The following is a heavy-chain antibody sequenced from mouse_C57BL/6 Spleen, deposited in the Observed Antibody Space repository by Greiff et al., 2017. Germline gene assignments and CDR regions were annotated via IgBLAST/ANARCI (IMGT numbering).Heavy chain of an antibody. CDR2: IYPRSGNT. D-gene: IGHD2-4*01. CDR1: GYTFTSYG. J-gene: IGHJ2*01. CDR3: ARRDDYDVNY. V-gene: IGHV1-81*01. Sequence: VKLVESGAELARPGASVKLSCKASGYTFTSYGISWVKQRTGQGLEWIGEIYPRSGNTYYNEKFKGKATLTADKSSSTAYMELRSLTSEDSAVYFCARRDDYDVNYWGQGTTLTVSS.